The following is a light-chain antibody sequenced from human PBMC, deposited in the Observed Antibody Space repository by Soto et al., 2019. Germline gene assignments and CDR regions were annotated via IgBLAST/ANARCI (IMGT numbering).Light chain of an antibody. CDR1: RSNLGAGYD. J-gene: IGLJ3*02. CDR3: QAYDYSLTASV. V-gene: IGLV1-40*01. CDR2: GNR. Sequence: QSVLTQPPSLSGAPGQRVTISCTGNRSNLGAGYDVHWYQQLPGAAPKLVIFGNRNRPSGVPERFSGSKSGTSASLASTGLQAEDEADYYCQAYDYSLTASVFGGGTKVTVL.